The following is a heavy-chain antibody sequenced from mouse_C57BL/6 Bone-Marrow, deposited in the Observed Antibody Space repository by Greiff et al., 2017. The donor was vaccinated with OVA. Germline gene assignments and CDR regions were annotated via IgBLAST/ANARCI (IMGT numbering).Heavy chain of an antibody. J-gene: IGHJ2*01. D-gene: IGHD1-1*01. CDR3: ARYYYGSSYNFDY. CDR2: IYPGSGNT. Sequence: QVQLQQSGAELVRPGASVKLSCKASGYTFTDYYINWVKQRPGQGLEWIARIYPGSGNTYYNEKFKGKATLTAEKSSSTAYMQLSSLTSEDSAVYFCARYYYGSSYNFDYWGQGTTLTVSS. CDR1: GYTFTDYY. V-gene: IGHV1-76*01.